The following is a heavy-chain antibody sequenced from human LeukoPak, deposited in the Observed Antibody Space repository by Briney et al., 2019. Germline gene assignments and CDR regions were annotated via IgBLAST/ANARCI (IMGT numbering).Heavy chain of an antibody. D-gene: IGHD3-10*01. CDR2: IYYSGTT. V-gene: IGHV4-39*01. CDR1: GGSISSSNYY. CDR3: ARQISDYYYYYMDV. J-gene: IGHJ6*03. Sequence: SETLSLTCTVSGGSISSSNYYWGWIRQPPGKGLEWIGTIYYSGTTYYNPSLESRVTISEDTSKNQFSLTLRSVTAADTAVYYCARQISDYYYYYMDVWGKGTTVTASS.